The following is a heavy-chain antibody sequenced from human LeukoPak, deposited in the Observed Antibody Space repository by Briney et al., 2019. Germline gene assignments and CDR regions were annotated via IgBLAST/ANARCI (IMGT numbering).Heavy chain of an antibody. CDR1: GGSISSGSYY. Sequence: PSETLSLTCTVSGGSISSGSYYWSWIRQPPGKGLEWIGYIYYSGSTNYNPSLKSRVTISVDTSKNQFSLKLSSVTAADTAVYYCARNAGSYAPGGAFDIWGQGTMVTVSS. V-gene: IGHV4-61*01. CDR3: ARNAGSYAPGGAFDI. D-gene: IGHD1-26*01. CDR2: IYYSGST. J-gene: IGHJ3*02.